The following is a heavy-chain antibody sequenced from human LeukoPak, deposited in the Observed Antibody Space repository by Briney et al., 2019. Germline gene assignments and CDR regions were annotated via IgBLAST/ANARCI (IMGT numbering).Heavy chain of an antibody. V-gene: IGHV4-39*07. Sequence: SETLSLTCTVSGGSISSSSYYWGWIRQPPGKGLEWIGSIYYSGSTYYNPSLKSRVTISVDTSKNQSSLRLSSVTAADTAVYYCARGNTSGYSLYYDYWGQGTLVTVSS. CDR3: ARGNTSGYSLYYDY. J-gene: IGHJ4*02. CDR1: GGSISSSSYY. D-gene: IGHD3-22*01. CDR2: IYYSGST.